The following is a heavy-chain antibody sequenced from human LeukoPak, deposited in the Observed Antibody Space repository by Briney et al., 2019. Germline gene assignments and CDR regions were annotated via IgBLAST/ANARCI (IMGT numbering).Heavy chain of an antibody. CDR1: GFTFSSYA. D-gene: IGHD1-26*01. J-gene: IGHJ4*02. Sequence: SGGSLRLSCAASGFTFSSYAMSWVRQAPGKGLECVSAISGSGGSTYYADSVKGRFTISRDDSKNTLYLQMNSLRAEDTAVYYCAKDGRKTRYYFDYWGQGTLVTVSS. CDR3: AKDGRKTRYYFDY. CDR2: ISGSGGST. V-gene: IGHV3-23*01.